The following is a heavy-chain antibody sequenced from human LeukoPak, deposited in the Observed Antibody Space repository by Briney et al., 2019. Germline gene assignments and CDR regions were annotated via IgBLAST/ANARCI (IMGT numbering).Heavy chain of an antibody. CDR3: ARGLRITIFGVVIGGKRIDP. V-gene: IGHV1-8*01. D-gene: IGHD3-3*01. CDR1: GYTFTSFD. CDR2: MNPDSGNT. J-gene: IGHJ5*02. Sequence: ASVKVSCTASGYTFTSFDINWVRQATGQGLEWMGWMNPDSGNTGYAQNFQGRVTMTRNTSISTAYMELSSLRSEDTAVYYCARGLRITIFGVVIGGKRIDPWGQGTLVTVSS.